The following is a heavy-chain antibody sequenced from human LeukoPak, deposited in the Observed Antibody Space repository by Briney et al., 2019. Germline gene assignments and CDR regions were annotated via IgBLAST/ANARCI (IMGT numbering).Heavy chain of an antibody. CDR3: ARAPFTH. J-gene: IGHJ4*02. CDR2: INHSGST. V-gene: IGHV4-34*01. CDR1: GGSFSGYY. Sequence: PSETLSLTCAVYGGSFSGYYWSWIRQPPGKGLEWIGEINHSGSTNYNPSLKSRVTISVDTSKNQFSLKLSSVTAADTAVYYCARAPFTHWGQGTLVTVSS. D-gene: IGHD2-15*01.